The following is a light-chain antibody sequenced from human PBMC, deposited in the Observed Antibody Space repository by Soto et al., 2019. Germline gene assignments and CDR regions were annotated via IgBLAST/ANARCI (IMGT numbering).Light chain of an antibody. CDR1: QGIRND. CDR3: LQDYNYPWT. V-gene: IGKV1-6*01. J-gene: IGKJ1*01. Sequence: AIQMTQSPSSLSASVGDRVTITCRASQGIRNDLGWYQQKPGKAPKLLIYAASSLQSGVPSRFSGSGSGTDFTLTISNLEPEDFATYYCLQDYNYPWTFGQGTKVEIK. CDR2: AAS.